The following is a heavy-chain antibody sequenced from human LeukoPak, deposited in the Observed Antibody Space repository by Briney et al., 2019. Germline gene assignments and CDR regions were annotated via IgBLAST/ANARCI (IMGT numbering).Heavy chain of an antibody. V-gene: IGHV4-59*01. CDR1: GGSMSNYY. CDR2: IYHTGST. D-gene: IGHD6-19*01. J-gene: IGHJ4*02. Sequence: KPSETLSLTCSISGGSMSNYYWNWIRQPPGKGLEWLGYIYHTGSTNYNPSLRSRVAMSVDPSKNQFSLMVTSVTAADTAVYFCARRLHNTGWYSFDLWGQGTLVTVSS. CDR3: ARRLHNTGWYSFDL.